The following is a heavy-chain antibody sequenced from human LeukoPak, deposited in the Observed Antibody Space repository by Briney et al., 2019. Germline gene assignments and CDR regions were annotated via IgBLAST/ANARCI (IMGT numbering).Heavy chain of an antibody. CDR2: INHSGST. CDR1: GGSFSGYY. CDR3: ARGRGAVAGQFWGY. J-gene: IGHJ4*02. D-gene: IGHD6-19*01. Sequence: PSETLSLTCAVYGGSFSGYYWSWIRQPPGKGLEWIGEINHSGSTNYNPSLKSRVTISVDTSKNQFPLKLSSVTAADTAVYYCARGRGAVAGQFWGYWGQGTLVTVSS. V-gene: IGHV4-34*01.